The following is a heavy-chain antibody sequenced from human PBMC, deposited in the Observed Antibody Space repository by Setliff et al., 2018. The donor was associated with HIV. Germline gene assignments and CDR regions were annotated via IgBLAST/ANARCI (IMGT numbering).Heavy chain of an antibody. CDR1: GGSISSHY. CDR3: ARVSAGKDYYDSSGYYYRFDY. V-gene: IGHV4-59*11. Sequence: PSETLSLTCTVSGGSISSHYWTWIRQPPGKGLEWIGYISYSGSTNYNPSLKSRVTISVDTSTNQFSLKLNSVTAADTAVYYCARVSAGKDYYDSSGYYYRFDYWGQGTLVTVSS. CDR2: ISYSGST. J-gene: IGHJ4*02. D-gene: IGHD3-22*01.